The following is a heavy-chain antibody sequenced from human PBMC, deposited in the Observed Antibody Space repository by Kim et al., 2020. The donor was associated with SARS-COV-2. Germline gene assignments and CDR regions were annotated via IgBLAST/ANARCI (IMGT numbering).Heavy chain of an antibody. D-gene: IGHD6-19*01. J-gene: IGHJ6*03. V-gene: IGHV4-34*01. CDR1: GGSFSGYY. CDR3: ARGTRQWLVRGPYYYYMDV. Sequence: SETLSLTCAVYGGSFSGYYWSWIRQPPGKGLEWIGEINHSGSTNYNPSLKSRVTISVDTSKNQFSLKLSSVTAADTAVYYCARGTRQWLVRGPYYYYMDVCGKGTTFTVSS. CDR2: INHSGST.